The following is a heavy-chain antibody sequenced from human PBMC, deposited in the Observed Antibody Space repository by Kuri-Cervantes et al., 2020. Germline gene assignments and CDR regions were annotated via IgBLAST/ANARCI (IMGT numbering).Heavy chain of an antibody. V-gene: IGHV3-48*02. CDR2: ISSSSSTI. D-gene: IGHD6-19*01. CDR3: ARDESSGWSDAFDI. CDR1: GFTFSGYS. J-gene: IGHJ3*02. Sequence: LSLTCAASGFTFSGYSMNWVRQAPGKGLEWVSYISSSSSTIYYADSVKGRLTISRDNAKNSLYLQMNSLRDEDTAVYYCARDESSGWSDAFDIWGQGTMVTVSS.